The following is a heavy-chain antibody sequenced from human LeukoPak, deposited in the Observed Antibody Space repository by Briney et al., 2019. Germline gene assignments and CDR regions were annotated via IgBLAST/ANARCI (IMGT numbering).Heavy chain of an antibody. J-gene: IGHJ3*02. CDR2: ISSSGSTI. CDR1: GFTFSDYY. Sequence: GGSLRLSCAASGFTFSDYYMSWIRQAPGKGLGWVSYISSSGSTIYYADSVKGRFTISRDNAKNSLYLQMNSLRAEDTAVYYCARAHIVATIWGAFDIWGQGTMVTVSS. V-gene: IGHV3-11*01. D-gene: IGHD5-12*01. CDR3: ARAHIVATIWGAFDI.